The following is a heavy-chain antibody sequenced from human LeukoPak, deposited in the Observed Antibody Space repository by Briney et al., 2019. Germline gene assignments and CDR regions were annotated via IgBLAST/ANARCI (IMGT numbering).Heavy chain of an antibody. CDR1: GFTFSSFW. Sequence: GGSLRLSCAASGFTFSSFWMSWVRQAPGKGLEWVAVIWYDGSNKYYADSVKGRFTISRDNSKNTLYLQMNSLRAEDTAVYYCARDGLALCGGDCYSFDYWGQGTLVTVSS. CDR2: IWYDGSNK. CDR3: ARDGLALCGGDCYSFDY. V-gene: IGHV3-33*08. D-gene: IGHD2-21*02. J-gene: IGHJ4*02.